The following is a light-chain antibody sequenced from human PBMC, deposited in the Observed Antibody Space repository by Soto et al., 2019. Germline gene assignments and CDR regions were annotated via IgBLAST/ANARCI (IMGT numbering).Light chain of an antibody. J-gene: IGKJ1*01. CDR3: RQSYSTLGGT. V-gene: IGKV1-39*01. CDR2: AAS. Sequence: DIQMTQSPASLSASVGDRVTITCRASQSITTYLNWYQHKPGKAPKLLIYAASSLQSGVPSRFSGSGSGTDFTLTISSLQPEDFATYYCRQSYSTLGGTFGQGTKVEIK. CDR1: QSITTY.